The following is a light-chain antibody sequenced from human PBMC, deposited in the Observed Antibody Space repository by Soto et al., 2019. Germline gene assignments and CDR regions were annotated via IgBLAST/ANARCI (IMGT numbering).Light chain of an antibody. V-gene: IGKV3-11*01. CDR3: QQRSNWPST. CDR1: HSVSSY. J-gene: IGKJ2*01. Sequence: EVVLTQSPATLSLSPGERATLSCRASHSVSSYVAWYQQKPGQAPRLLIYEASNRATGIPARFSGSGSGTDFTLTVSSLEPEDFAVYYCQQRSNWPSTFGQGTKLEI. CDR2: EAS.